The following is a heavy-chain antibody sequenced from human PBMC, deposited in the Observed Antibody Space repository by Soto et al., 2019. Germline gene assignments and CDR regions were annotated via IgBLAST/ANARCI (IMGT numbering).Heavy chain of an antibody. CDR3: ARHSGVAVAGRPYYYYYGMDV. CDR2: IYYSGST. V-gene: IGHV4-39*01. Sequence: SETLSLTCTVSGGSISSSSYYWGWIRQPPGKGLEWIGSIYYSGSTYYNPSLKSRVTISVDTSKNQFSLKLSSVTAADTAVYYCARHSGVAVAGRPYYYYYGMDVWGQGTTVT. CDR1: GGSISSSSYY. J-gene: IGHJ6*02. D-gene: IGHD6-19*01.